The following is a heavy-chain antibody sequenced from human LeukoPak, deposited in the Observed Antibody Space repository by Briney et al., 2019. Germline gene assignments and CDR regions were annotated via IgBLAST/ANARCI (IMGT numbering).Heavy chain of an antibody. D-gene: IGHD6-19*01. Sequence: GGALKISCKGSGYSFFHYWVGWGGQVPGKRLGGMGIIYPDESDTRYSPSFQGQVTISADKSISTAYLQWSSLKASDTAIYYCARHEGGGWYIDYWGQGTLVTVSS. CDR3: ARHEGGGWYIDY. V-gene: IGHV5-51*01. CDR2: IYPDESDT. CDR1: GYSFFHYW. J-gene: IGHJ4*02.